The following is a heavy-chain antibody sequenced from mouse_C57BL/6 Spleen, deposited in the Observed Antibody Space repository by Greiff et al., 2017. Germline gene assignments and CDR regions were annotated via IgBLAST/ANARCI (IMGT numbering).Heavy chain of an antibody. J-gene: IGHJ1*03. CDR1: GYTFTSYW. V-gene: IGHV1-69*01. D-gene: IGHD1-1*01. Sequence: QVQLQQPGAELVMPGASVKLSCKASGYTFTSYWMHWVKQRPGQGLEWIGEIDPSDSYTNYNQKFKGKSTLTVDKSSSTAYMQLSSLTSEDSAVYYCARYGGSYGYFDVWGTGTTVTVSS. CDR3: ARYGGSYGYFDV. CDR2: IDPSDSYT.